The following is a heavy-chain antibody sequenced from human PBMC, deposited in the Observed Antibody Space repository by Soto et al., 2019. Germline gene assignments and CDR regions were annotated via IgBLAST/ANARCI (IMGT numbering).Heavy chain of an antibody. J-gene: IGHJ4*02. Sequence: ASVKVSCKASGYTFTSYAMHWVRQAPGQRLEWMGWINAGNGNTKYSQKFQGRVTITRDTSASTAYMELSSLRSEDTAVYYCARDLGHHYDILTGYYIYWGQGTLVTVSS. D-gene: IGHD3-9*01. V-gene: IGHV1-3*01. CDR1: GYTFTSYA. CDR3: ARDLGHHYDILTGYYIY. CDR2: INAGNGNT.